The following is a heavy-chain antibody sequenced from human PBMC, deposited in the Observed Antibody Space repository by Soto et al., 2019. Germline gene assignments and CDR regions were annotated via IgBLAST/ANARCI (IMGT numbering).Heavy chain of an antibody. V-gene: IGHV3-23*01. CDR1: GFTFGTYA. CDR2: IDISAGVT. D-gene: IGHD5-12*01. CDR3: AKGFYSGYD. J-gene: IGHJ4*02. Sequence: LRLSCAASGFTFGTYAMSWVRQAPGKGLEWVSTIDISAGVTYYADSVKGRFTISRDNSKNTLYLQMNSLRAEDTAVYFCAKGFYSGYDWGQGTLVTVSS.